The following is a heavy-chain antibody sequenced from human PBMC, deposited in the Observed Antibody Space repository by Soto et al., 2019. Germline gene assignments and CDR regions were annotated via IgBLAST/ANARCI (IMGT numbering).Heavy chain of an antibody. D-gene: IGHD6-13*01. J-gene: IGHJ4*02. CDR3: ANAGIAAAGRPYFDY. CDR2: ISGSGGST. V-gene: IGHV3-23*01. Sequence: GSLRLSCAASGFTFSSYAMSWVRQAPGKGLEWVSAISGSGGSTYYADPVKGRFTISRDNSKNTLYLKMNSLIAEDTAVYYCANAGIAAAGRPYFDYWGQGTLVTVSS. CDR1: GFTFSSYA.